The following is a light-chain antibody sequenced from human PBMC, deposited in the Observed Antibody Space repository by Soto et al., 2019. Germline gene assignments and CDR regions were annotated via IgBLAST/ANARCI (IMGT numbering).Light chain of an antibody. CDR2: EVS. CDR3: SSYTSTATLVV. CDR1: SSDVGGYDY. J-gene: IGLJ1*01. Sequence: QSVLTQPASVSGSPGQSITISCTGTSSDVGGYDYVSWYQHHPGKAPKLMIYEVSNRPSGVSNRFSGSKSGSTASLTISGLQAEDETYYYCSSYTSTATLVVFGTGTKVTVL. V-gene: IGLV2-14*01.